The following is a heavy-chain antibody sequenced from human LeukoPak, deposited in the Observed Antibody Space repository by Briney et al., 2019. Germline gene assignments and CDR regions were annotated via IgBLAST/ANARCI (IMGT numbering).Heavy chain of an antibody. Sequence: GASVKVSCKASGGTFSSYAISWVRQAPGQGLEWMGRIIPILGIANYAQKFQGRVTITADKSTSTAYMELSSLRSEDTAVYYCARDIDVQDYFDSWGQGTLVTVSS. CDR1: GGTFSSYA. V-gene: IGHV1-69*04. CDR3: ARDIDVQDYFDS. CDR2: IIPILGIA. D-gene: IGHD2-15*01. J-gene: IGHJ4*02.